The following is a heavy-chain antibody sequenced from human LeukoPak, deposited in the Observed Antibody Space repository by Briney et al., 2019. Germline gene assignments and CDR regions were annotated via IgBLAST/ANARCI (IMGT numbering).Heavy chain of an antibody. CDR2: ISPGDFDT. CDR3: ARNQGGMDV. V-gene: IGHV5-51*01. Sequence: GESLKISCKGSGYSFTTYWVAWVRQMPGKGLEWMGMISPGDFDTRYTPSFKGQVTISVDKSISTAYLQWSSLKASDTAIYYCARNQGGMDVWGQGTTVTVSS. J-gene: IGHJ6*02. CDR1: GYSFTTYW.